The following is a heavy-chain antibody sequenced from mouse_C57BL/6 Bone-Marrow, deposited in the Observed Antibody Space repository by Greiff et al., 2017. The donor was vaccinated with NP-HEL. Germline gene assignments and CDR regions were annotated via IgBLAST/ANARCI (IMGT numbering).Heavy chain of an antibody. CDR3: ARGVPYYFDY. CDR1: GYTFTNYW. D-gene: IGHD5-1*01. V-gene: IGHV1-63*01. J-gene: IGHJ2*01. Sequence: QVQLQQSGAELVRPGTSVKMSCKASGYTFTNYWIGWAKQRPGHGLEWIGDLYPGGGYTNYNEKFKGKATLTADKPSSTAYMQFSSLTSEDSAIYYCARGVPYYFDYWGQGTTLTVSS. CDR2: LYPGGGYT.